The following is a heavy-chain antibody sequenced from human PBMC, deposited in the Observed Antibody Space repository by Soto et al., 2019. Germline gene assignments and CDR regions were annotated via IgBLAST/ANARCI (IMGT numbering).Heavy chain of an antibody. CDR2: ISSSSSTI. D-gene: IGHD3-9*01. J-gene: IGHJ3*01. Sequence: GGSLRLSCAASGFTFSSYSMNWVRQAPGKGLEWVSYISSSSSTIYYADSVKGRFTISRDNAKNSLYLQMNSLRAEDTAVYYCASGGLRYFDWLLGSDAFDVWGQGAMVTV. CDR3: ASGGLRYFDWLLGSDAFDV. CDR1: GFTFSSYS. V-gene: IGHV3-48*01.